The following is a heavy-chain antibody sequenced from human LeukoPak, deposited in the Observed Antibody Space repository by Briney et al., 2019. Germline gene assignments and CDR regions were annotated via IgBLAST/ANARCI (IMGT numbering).Heavy chain of an antibody. CDR2: IYYSGST. CDR3: ARADPLERAYDY. J-gene: IGHJ4*02. CDR1: GGSISGYY. Sequence: SETLSLTCTVSGGSISGYYWSWIRQPPGKGLEWIGYIYYSGSTNYDPSLRSRVSISVDTSENQFSLKLTSVTAADTAVYFCARADPLERAYDYWGQGTLVTVSS. D-gene: IGHD1-1*01. V-gene: IGHV4-59*08.